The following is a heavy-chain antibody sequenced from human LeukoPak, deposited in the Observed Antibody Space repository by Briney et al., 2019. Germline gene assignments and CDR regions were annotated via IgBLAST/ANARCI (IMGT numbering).Heavy chain of an antibody. J-gene: IGHJ4*02. CDR1: GGSVSSGSYY. CDR3: ARGRSMTTVTTWGLAHGVFDY. V-gene: IGHV4-61*01. Sequence: PSETLSLTCTVSGGSVSSGSYYWSWIRQPPGKGLEWIGYIYYSGSTNYNPSLKSRVTISVDTSKNQFSLKLSSVTAADTAVYYCARGRSMTTVTTWGLAHGVFDYWGQGTLVTVSS. CDR2: IYYSGST. D-gene: IGHD4-17*01.